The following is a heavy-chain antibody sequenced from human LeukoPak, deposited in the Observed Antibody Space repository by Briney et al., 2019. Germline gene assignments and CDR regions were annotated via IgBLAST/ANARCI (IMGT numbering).Heavy chain of an antibody. CDR1: GGSFSGYY. V-gene: IGHV4-34*01. CDR2: TNHGGST. CDR3: ARGPRLFDY. Sequence: SETLSLTCAVYGGSFSGYYWSWIRQPPGKGLEWIGETNHGGSTNYNPPLKSRVTISVDTSKNQFSLKLSSVTAADTAVYYCARGPRLFDYWGQGTLVTVSS. J-gene: IGHJ4*02.